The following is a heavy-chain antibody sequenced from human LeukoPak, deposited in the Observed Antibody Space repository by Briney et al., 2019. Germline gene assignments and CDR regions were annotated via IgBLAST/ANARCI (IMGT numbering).Heavy chain of an antibody. CDR3: ARDRSGSYNTFDI. J-gene: IGHJ3*02. D-gene: IGHD1-26*01. CDR2: ISYRGRT. Sequence: SETLSLTCSISDAYIGSSFWSWIRLPPGKGLEWIGSISYRGRTNYSPSLKSRATISMDTSKSQLSLVLTSVTAADTALYYCARDRSGSYNTFDIWGQGTPVTVSS. CDR1: DAYIGSSF. V-gene: IGHV4-59*13.